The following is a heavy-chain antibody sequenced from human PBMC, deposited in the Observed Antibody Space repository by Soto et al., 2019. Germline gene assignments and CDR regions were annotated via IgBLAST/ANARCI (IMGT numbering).Heavy chain of an antibody. V-gene: IGHV5-51*01. CDR3: ARHLPLSALTEVWPDS. CDR1: GYSVTSYW. J-gene: IGHJ4*02. D-gene: IGHD3-9*01. CDR2: IYPGDSDT. Sequence: PGESLKISCKGSGYSVTSYWIGWVRQMPGKGLEWMGIIYPGDSDTRYSPSFQGQVTMSADKSISTAYLQWSSLKASDTAMYYCARHLPLSALTEVWPDSWGQGTLVTVSS.